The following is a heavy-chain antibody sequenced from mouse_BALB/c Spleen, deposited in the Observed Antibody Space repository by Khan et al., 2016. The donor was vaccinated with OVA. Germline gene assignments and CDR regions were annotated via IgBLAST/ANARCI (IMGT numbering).Heavy chain of an antibody. CDR1: GYSFTGYF. V-gene: IGHV1-20*02. CDR2: INPHIGET. Sequence: VRLQQSGPELVKPGTSVKISCKASGYSFTGYFMNWVMQSHGKSLEWIGRINPHIGETFYNQKFKGKATLTVAESSSTAHMELRSLASEASAVYYCARKNGSDFDYWGQGTTLTVSS. CDR3: ARKNGSDFDY. J-gene: IGHJ2*01. D-gene: IGHD1-1*01.